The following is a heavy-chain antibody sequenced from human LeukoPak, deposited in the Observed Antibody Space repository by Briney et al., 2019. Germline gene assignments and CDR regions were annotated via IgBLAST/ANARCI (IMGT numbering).Heavy chain of an antibody. V-gene: IGHV3-7*01. D-gene: IGHD3-9*01. J-gene: IGHJ6*03. Sequence: PGGSLRLSCAASGFTFNSYWMSWVRQAPGKGLGWVANIKQDVSEEYYVDCVKGRFTISRDNAKNSLYLQMNSLRAEDTAVYYCARESRGYDILTGKYHRGYYSYYRDVWGKGTTVTVSS. CDR2: IKQDVSEE. CDR3: ARESRGYDILTGKYHRGYYSYYRDV. CDR1: GFTFNSYW.